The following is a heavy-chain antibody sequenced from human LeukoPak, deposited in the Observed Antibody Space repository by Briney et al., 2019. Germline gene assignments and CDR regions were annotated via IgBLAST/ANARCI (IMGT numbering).Heavy chain of an antibody. CDR2: ISRSGTNI. CDR3: ASDEGKYFDY. Sequence: PGGSLRLSCAASGFTFSSYIMNWVRQAPGKGLEWVASISRSGTNIHYADSVKGRFTISRDNARNSLFLQMNSLRAEDTAIYYCASDEGKYFDYWGQGTLVAVSS. V-gene: IGHV3-21*01. J-gene: IGHJ4*02. CDR1: GFTFSSYI.